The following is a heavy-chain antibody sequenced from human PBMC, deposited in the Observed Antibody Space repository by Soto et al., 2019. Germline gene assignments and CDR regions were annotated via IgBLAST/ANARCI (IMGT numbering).Heavy chain of an antibody. CDR2: ISAHNGNT. Sequence: QVHLVQSGAEVKKTGASVKVSCKGSGYAFTTYGITWVRQAPGQGLEWMGWISAHNGNTNYAQKLQGRVTVTRDTATSTAYMELRSLRSDDTAVYYCARGRYGDYWGQGALLT. CDR1: GYAFTTYG. D-gene: IGHD1-1*01. J-gene: IGHJ4*02. CDR3: ARGRYGDY. V-gene: IGHV1-18*01.